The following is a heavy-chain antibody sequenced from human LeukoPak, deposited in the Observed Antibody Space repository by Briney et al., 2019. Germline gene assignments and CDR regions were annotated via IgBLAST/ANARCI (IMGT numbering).Heavy chain of an antibody. V-gene: IGHV3-23*01. CDR2: ISGSGGST. D-gene: IGHD3-10*01. CDR1: GFTFSSYA. Sequence: GGSLRLSCAASGFTFSSYAMSWVRQAPGKGLEWVSAISGSGGSTYYADSVKGRFTISRDNSKNTLYLQMNSLRAEDTAVYYCAKSRYYYGSGSTAFDYWGQGTLVTVSS. CDR3: AKSRYYYGSGSTAFDY. J-gene: IGHJ4*02.